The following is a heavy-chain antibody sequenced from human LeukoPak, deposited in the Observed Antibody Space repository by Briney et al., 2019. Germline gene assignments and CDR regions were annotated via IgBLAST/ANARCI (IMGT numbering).Heavy chain of an antibody. CDR3: ARQSAARPHFDY. Sequence: SETLSLTCTVSGGSISSYYWSWIRQPAGKGLEWIGRIYTSGSTSYNPSLKSRVTMSLDTSKNQFSLKLSSVTAADTAVYYCARQSAARPHFDYWGQGTLVTVSS. D-gene: IGHD6-6*01. J-gene: IGHJ4*02. CDR1: GGSISSYY. V-gene: IGHV4-4*07. CDR2: IYTSGST.